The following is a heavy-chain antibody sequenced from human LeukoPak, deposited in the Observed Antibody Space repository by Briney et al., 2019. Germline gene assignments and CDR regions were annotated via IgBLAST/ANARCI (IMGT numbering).Heavy chain of an antibody. D-gene: IGHD1-26*01. V-gene: IGHV3-20*04. CDR3: ARGSGSYPTYFDF. J-gene: IGHJ4*02. CDR1: GFNFDDYG. CDR2: ISWNGGST. Sequence: PGGSLTLSCAASGFNFDDYGMTWVRQAPGEGLEWVSGISWNGGSTAYVDSVKGRFTISRDNAKNSLYLQMNSLRGEDTALYYCARGSGSYPTYFDFWGQGTLVTVSS.